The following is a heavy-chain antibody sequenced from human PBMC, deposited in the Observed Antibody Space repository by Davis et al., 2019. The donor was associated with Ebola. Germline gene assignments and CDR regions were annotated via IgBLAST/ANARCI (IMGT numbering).Heavy chain of an antibody. CDR3: ARVPYGDYGGFSYHAMDV. CDR2: NCYRWSS. Sequence: SETLSLTCTVPGDAVPRGECWSCIRQRPGKELQWLGYNCYRWSSNYSHYLKSRVSISLDTSKNQFSLRVTSVTAADTAAYYCARVPYGDYGGFSYHAMDVWGQGTTVTVSS. CDR1: GDAVPRGEC. D-gene: IGHD4-17*01. V-gene: IGHV4-61*08. J-gene: IGHJ6*02.